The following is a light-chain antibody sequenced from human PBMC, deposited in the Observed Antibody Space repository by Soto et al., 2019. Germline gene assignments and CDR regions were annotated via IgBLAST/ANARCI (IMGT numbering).Light chain of an antibody. Sequence: DIQMTQSPSSLSASIGDRITITCRASQSISSHLYWFQQKPGQAPKLLIYAASSLQSGVPSRFSGSGSGTDFTLTISSLQPEDFATYYCQQSYSNSITFGQGTRLEIK. J-gene: IGKJ5*01. CDR3: QQSYSNSIT. CDR1: QSISSH. CDR2: AAS. V-gene: IGKV1-39*01.